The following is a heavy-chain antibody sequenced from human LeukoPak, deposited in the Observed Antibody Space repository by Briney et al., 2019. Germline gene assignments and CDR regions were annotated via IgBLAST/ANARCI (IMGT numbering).Heavy chain of an antibody. D-gene: IGHD3-10*02. J-gene: IGHJ4*02. CDR2: IYYSGST. CDR1: GGSISSSSYY. CDR3: AKRSAYVSASPHFDY. Sequence: SETLSLTCTVSGGSISSSSYYWGWIRQPPGKGLEWIGSIYYSGSTYYNPSLKSRVTISVDTSKNQFSLKLSSVTAADTAIYYCAKRSAYVSASPHFDYWGQGALVTVSS. V-gene: IGHV4-39*07.